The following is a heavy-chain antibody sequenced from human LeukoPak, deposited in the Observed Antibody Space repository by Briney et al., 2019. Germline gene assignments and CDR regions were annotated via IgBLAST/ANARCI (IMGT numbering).Heavy chain of an antibody. CDR3: ARGTLMITFGGVIAD. V-gene: IGHV3-48*03. D-gene: IGHD3-16*02. CDR2: ISSSGSTI. Sequence: GGSLRLSCAASGFTFSSYEMNWVRQAPGKGLEWVSYISSSGSTIYYADSVKGRFTISRDNAKNSLYLQMNSLRAEDTAVYYCARGTLMITFGGVIADWGQGTLVTVSS. J-gene: IGHJ4*02. CDR1: GFTFSSYE.